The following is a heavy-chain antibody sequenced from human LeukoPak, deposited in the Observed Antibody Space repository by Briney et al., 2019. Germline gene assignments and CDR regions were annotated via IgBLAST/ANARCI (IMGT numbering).Heavy chain of an antibody. CDR3: AKGQYSSSSRFNWFEP. CDR1: GFTFSSYA. D-gene: IGHD6-13*01. Sequence: GGSLRLSCAASGFTFSSYAMSWVRQAPGKGLEWVSAISGSGGSTYYADSVKGRFTISRDNSKNTLYLQMNSLRAEDTAVYYCAKGQYSSSSRFNWFEPWGQGTLVTVSS. CDR2: ISGSGGST. V-gene: IGHV3-23*01. J-gene: IGHJ5*02.